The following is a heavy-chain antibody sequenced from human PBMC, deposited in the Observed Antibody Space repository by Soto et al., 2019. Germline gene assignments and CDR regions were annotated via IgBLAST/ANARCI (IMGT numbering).Heavy chain of an antibody. Sequence: HVQLVQSGAEVKKPGSSVKVSCKASGGTFSSYAISWVRQAPGQGLEWMGGIIPIFGTANYAQKFQGRVTITADESTSTAYMELSSLRSEDTAVYYCARGIVGARGYYYYGMDVWGQGTTVTVSS. CDR1: GGTFSSYA. J-gene: IGHJ6*02. V-gene: IGHV1-69*01. CDR2: IIPIFGTA. CDR3: ARGIVGARGYYYYGMDV. D-gene: IGHD1-26*01.